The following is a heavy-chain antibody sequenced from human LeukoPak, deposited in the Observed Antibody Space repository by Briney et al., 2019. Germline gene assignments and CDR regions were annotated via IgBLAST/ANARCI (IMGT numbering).Heavy chain of an antibody. D-gene: IGHD6-13*01. CDR1: GYTLTGYY. V-gene: IGHV1-2*02. Sequence: ASVKVSCKASGYTLTGYYMHWVRQAPGQGLEWMGWINPNSGGTNYAQKFQGRVTMTRDTSISTAYMELSRLSSDDTAVYYCARVTAAGEGGYYYYYYMDVWGKGTTVTVSS. J-gene: IGHJ6*03. CDR2: INPNSGGT. CDR3: ARVTAAGEGGYYYYYYMDV.